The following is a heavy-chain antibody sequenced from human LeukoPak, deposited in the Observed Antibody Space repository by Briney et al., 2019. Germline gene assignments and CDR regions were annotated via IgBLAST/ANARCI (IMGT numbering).Heavy chain of an antibody. D-gene: IGHD1-26*01. CDR2: IKQDESEK. Sequence: GGSLRLSCAASGFTFSRNGMTWVRQAPGKGLEWVANIKQDESEKDYVDSVKGRFTISRDNAKNSLYLQMSSLRAEDTAVYYCATYSGAHHKTFDDWGQGTLVTVSS. J-gene: IGHJ4*02. CDR1: GFTFSRNG. CDR3: ATYSGAHHKTFDD. V-gene: IGHV3-7*03.